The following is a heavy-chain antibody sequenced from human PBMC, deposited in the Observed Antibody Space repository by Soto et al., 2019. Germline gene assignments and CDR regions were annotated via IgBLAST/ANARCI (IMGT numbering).Heavy chain of an antibody. CDR3: ARGMGDYGGNPPAYYYYYGMDV. V-gene: IGHV4-30-4*01. CDR2: IYYSGST. D-gene: IGHD4-17*01. CDR1: GGSISSGDYY. Sequence: PSETLSLTCTVSGGSISSGDYYWSWIRQPPGKGLEWIGYIYYSGSTYYNPSLKSRVTISVDTSKNQFSLKLSSVTAADTAVYYCARGMGDYGGNPPAYYYYYGMDVWGQGTTVTVSS. J-gene: IGHJ6*02.